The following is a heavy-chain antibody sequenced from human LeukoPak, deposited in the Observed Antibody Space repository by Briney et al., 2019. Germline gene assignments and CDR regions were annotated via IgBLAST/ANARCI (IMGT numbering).Heavy chain of an antibody. CDR3: ARDQEGTTWHKGGFDP. CDR1: GGSISSYY. D-gene: IGHD1-14*01. CDR2: IYYSGST. J-gene: IGHJ5*02. Sequence: SETLSLTCTVSGGSISSYYWSWIRQPPGKGLEWIGYIYYSGSTYYNPSLKSRVTISVDTSKNQFSLKLTSVTAADTAVYYCARDQEGTTWHKGGFDPWGQGTLVTVSS. V-gene: IGHV4-59*12.